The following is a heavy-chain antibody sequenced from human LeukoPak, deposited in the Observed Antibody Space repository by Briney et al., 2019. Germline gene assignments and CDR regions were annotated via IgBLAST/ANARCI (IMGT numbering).Heavy chain of an antibody. V-gene: IGHV1-18*04. CDR2: ISGYNGNT. J-gene: IGHJ5*02. CDR3: ARQIVVIPKNWFDP. D-gene: IGHD2-2*01. Sequence: ASVKVSCKASGYTFTNYYMHWVRQAPGQGLEWMGWISGYNGNTTYAQKFQGRVTMTTDTSTSTAYMELRSLRSDDTAVYYCARQIVVIPKNWFDPWGQGTLVTVSS. CDR1: GYTFTNYY.